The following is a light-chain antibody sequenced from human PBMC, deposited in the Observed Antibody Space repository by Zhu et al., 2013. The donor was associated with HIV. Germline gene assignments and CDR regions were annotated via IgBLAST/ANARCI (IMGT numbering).Light chain of an antibody. V-gene: IGKV4-1*01. CDR1: QSVLYSSNNKKY. J-gene: IGKJ2*01. CDR2: WAS. Sequence: DIVMTQSPDSLAVSLGERATINCKSSQSVLYSSNNKKYLAWYQQKPGQPPKLLIYWASTRESGVPDRFSGSGSGTDFTLTISSLQPEDFATYYCQQADSLPYTFGQGTRLEVK. CDR3: QQADSLPYT.